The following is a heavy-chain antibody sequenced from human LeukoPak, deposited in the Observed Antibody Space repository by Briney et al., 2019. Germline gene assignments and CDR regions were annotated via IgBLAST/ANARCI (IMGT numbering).Heavy chain of an antibody. D-gene: IGHD6-13*01. V-gene: IGHV3-33*01. Sequence: PGGALRLFCAASGFTLSSYGMHWVREAPGKGLEGVAVIWYDGSNKYYADSVKGRFTISRDNSKNTLYLQMNSLRAEDTAVYYCAREVRSYSSSWSSPAFDYWGQGTLVTVSS. CDR2: IWYDGSNK. CDR3: AREVRSYSSSWSSPAFDY. J-gene: IGHJ4*02. CDR1: GFTLSSYG.